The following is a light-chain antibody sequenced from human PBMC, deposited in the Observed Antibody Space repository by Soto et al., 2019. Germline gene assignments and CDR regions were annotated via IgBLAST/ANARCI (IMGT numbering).Light chain of an antibody. V-gene: IGLV2-11*01. CDR1: SSDVGGYEY. Sequence: QSALTQPRSVSGSPGQSATISCTGTSSDVGGYEYVSWYQQDQGKAPQLIIYDVNKRPSGVPDRFSGSKSGNTASLTISGLQTDDETDYYCCSYAGSYTWVFGGGTKLTVL. CDR2: DVN. J-gene: IGLJ3*02. CDR3: CSYAGSYTWV.